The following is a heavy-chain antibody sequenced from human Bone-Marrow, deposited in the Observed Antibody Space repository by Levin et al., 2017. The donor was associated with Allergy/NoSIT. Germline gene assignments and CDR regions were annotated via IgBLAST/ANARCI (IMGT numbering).Heavy chain of an antibody. CDR3: ARVAVAGIFFAFDI. J-gene: IGHJ3*02. V-gene: IGHV3-53*01. D-gene: IGHD6-19*01. CDR2: VYSGGST. Sequence: GGSLRLSCAASGFTVISNYMTWVRQAPGKGLEWVSVVYSGGSTYYADSVKGRFTISRDTSENTLYLQMNSLRAEDTAVYYCARVAVAGIFFAFDIWGQGTMVTVAS. CDR1: GFTVISNY.